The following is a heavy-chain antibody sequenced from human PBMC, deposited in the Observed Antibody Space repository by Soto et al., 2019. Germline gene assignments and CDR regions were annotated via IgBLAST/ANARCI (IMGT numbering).Heavy chain of an antibody. CDR2: INPNSGGT. J-gene: IGHJ6*02. CDR3: AVVVPAAIPGAKYYYYGMDV. D-gene: IGHD2-2*01. CDR1: GYTFTGYY. Sequence: GASVQVSCKASGYTFTGYYMHWVRQAPGQGLEWMGWINPNSGGTNYAQKFQGRVTMTRDTSISTAYMELSRLRSDDPAVYYCAVVVPAAIPGAKYYYYGMDVWGQGTTVTVSS. V-gene: IGHV1-2*02.